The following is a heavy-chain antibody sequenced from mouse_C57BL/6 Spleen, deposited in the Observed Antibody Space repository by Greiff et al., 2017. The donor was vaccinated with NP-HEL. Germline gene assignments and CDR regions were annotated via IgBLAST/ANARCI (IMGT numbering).Heavy chain of an antibody. Sequence: QVQLKESGAELVKPGASVKISCKASGYAFSSYWMNWVKQRPGKGLEWIGQIYPGDGDTNYNGKFKGKATLTADKSSSTAYMQLSSLTSEDSAVYFCAMEGAYYYGSSYVYWGQGTTLTVSS. J-gene: IGHJ2*01. CDR3: AMEGAYYYGSSYVY. CDR2: IYPGDGDT. D-gene: IGHD1-1*01. CDR1: GYAFSSYW. V-gene: IGHV1-80*01.